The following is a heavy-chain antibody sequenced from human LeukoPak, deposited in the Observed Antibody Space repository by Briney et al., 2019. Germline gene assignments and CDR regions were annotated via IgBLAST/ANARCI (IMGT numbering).Heavy chain of an antibody. Sequence: PSETLSLTCTVSGGSISSYYWSWIRQPPGKGLEWIGYIYYSGSTNYNPSLKSRVTISVDTSKNQFSLKLSTVTAADTAVYYCAREVVGAMGSFDYWGQGTLVTVSS. CDR3: AREVVGAMGSFDY. CDR1: GGSISSYY. V-gene: IGHV4-59*01. D-gene: IGHD1-26*01. CDR2: IYYSGST. J-gene: IGHJ4*02.